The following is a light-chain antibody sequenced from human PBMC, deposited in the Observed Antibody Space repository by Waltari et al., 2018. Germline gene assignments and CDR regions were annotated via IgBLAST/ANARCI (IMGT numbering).Light chain of an antibody. CDR3: CSYSTGGSWM. V-gene: IGLV2-23*02. CDR2: YVS. J-gene: IGLJ3*02. CDR1: SNNVGASNP. Sequence: QSALTQPVSVSASPGQSVTISCTGTSNNVGASNPVSRFQHHPDQAPKPLIFYVSKRPSGVSNRFSGSKSGNTASLTISGLQTEDEADYYCCSYSTGGSWMFGGGTKLTVL.